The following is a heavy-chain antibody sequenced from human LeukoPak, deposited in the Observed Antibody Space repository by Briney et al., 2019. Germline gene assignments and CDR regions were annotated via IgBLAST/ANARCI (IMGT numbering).Heavy chain of an antibody. CDR3: ARDLLDGTPSLDY. Sequence: GASVKVSCXASGGTFSSYTISWVRQAPGQGLEWMGRIIPILGIANYAQKFQGRVTITADKSTSTAHMELSSLRSEDTAVYYCARDLLDGTPSLDYWGQGTLVTVSS. D-gene: IGHD1-1*01. CDR2: IIPILGIA. CDR1: GGTFSSYT. V-gene: IGHV1-69*04. J-gene: IGHJ4*02.